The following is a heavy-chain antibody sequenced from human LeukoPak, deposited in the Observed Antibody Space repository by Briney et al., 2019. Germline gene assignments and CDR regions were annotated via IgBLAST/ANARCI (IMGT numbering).Heavy chain of an antibody. CDR2: ISSSSSYI. CDR1: GFTFSSYS. J-gene: IGHJ4*02. CDR3: ARLGGTLRVDS. V-gene: IGHV3-21*04. Sequence: PGGSLRLSCAASGFTFSSYSMNWVRQAPGKGLEWVSSISSSSSYIYYADSVEGRFTISRDNAKSSLYLQMNSLRAEDTAVYYCARLGGTLRVDSWGQGTLVTVSS. D-gene: IGHD4-23*01.